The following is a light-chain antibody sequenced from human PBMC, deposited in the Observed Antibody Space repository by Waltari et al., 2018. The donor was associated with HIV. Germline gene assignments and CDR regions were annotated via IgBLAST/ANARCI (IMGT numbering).Light chain of an antibody. CDR3: CSYAGTWV. CDR1: SSDIGAYNY. Sequence: QSALTQPHSVSGSPGQPVTISCTGTSSDIGAYNYVSWYQRHPGRAPKLMIYDVTKRPSGVPDRFSGSKSGYTASLTISGLQAEDEAEYFCCSYAGTWVFGGGTKLTVL. J-gene: IGLJ3*02. V-gene: IGLV2-11*01. CDR2: DVT.